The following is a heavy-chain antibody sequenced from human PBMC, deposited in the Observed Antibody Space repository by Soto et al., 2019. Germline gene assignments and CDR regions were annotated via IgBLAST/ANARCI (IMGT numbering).Heavy chain of an antibody. Sequence: SGPPMVNPTQTLPLTCPFSGFSPTTSGVGVGWIRQPPGKALEWLALIYWNDDKRYSPSLRGRLTITKDTSKNQVVLAMTNMDPVDKATYYWSHHHTTPATNGFDHWWLGNRVTVFS. CDR1: GFSPTTSGVG. CDR2: IYWNDDK. D-gene: IGHD2-2*01. J-gene: IGHJ5*02. CDR3: SHHHTTPATNGFDH. V-gene: IGHV2-5*01.